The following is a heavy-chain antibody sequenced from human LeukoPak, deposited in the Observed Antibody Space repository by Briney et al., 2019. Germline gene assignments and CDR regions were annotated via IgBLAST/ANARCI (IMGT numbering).Heavy chain of an antibody. CDR3: AKAGVRYFDSSGLYAFDF. D-gene: IGHD3-22*01. CDR2: SYYSGRP. V-gene: IGHV4-39*01. Sequence: PSETLTLTCAVSGGSISSTSYYWAWIRQPPGKGREWSVTSYYSGRPYQNPSLKSRVTMSVDTSRNQFSLKLSSVDAADTAVYYCAKAGVRYFDSSGLYAFDFWGQGRTVTVSS. CDR1: GGSISSTSYY. J-gene: IGHJ3*01.